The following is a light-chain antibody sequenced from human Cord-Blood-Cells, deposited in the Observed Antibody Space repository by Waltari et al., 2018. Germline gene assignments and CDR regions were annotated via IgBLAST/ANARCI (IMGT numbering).Light chain of an antibody. CDR2: DVS. CDR1: SSDVSGFNY. Sequence: QSALTQPRPVSGSPGQSVTISCTGTSSDVSGFNYVSRYQQPPGKAPKPMIYDVSKRPSGVPDRFSGSKSGNTASLTISGLQAEDEADYYCCSYAGSYSHVVFGGGTKLTVL. J-gene: IGLJ2*01. CDR3: CSYAGSYSHVV. V-gene: IGLV2-11*02.